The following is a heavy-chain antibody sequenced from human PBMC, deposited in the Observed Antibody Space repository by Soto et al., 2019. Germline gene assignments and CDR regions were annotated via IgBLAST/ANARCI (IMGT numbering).Heavy chain of an antibody. J-gene: IGHJ4*02. D-gene: IGHD2-2*01. V-gene: IGHV3-30*18. Sequence: QVQLVESGGGVVQPGRSLRLSCAASGFTFSSYGMHWVRQAPGKGLEWVAVISYDGSNKYYADSVKGRFTISRDNSKNTLYLQMNSLRAEDTAVYYCAKDVLRYCSSTSCYPFDYWGPGTLVTVSS. CDR3: AKDVLRYCSSTSCYPFDY. CDR1: GFTFSSYG. CDR2: ISYDGSNK.